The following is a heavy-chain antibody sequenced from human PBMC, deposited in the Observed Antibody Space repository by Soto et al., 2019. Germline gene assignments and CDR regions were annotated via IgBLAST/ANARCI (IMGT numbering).Heavy chain of an antibody. D-gene: IGHD6-19*01. J-gene: IGHJ4*02. Sequence: GGSLRLSCAASGFTFDDYGMSWVRQAPGKGLEWVSGINWNGGSTGYADSVKGRFTISRDNAKNSLYLQMNSLRAEDTALYYCARLYSSGWYGPGRYWGQGTLVTVS. CDR2: INWNGGST. CDR1: GFTFDDYG. CDR3: ARLYSSGWYGPGRY. V-gene: IGHV3-20*04.